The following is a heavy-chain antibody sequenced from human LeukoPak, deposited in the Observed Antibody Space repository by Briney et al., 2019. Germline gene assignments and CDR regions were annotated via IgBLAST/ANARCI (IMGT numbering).Heavy chain of an antibody. D-gene: IGHD1-26*01. J-gene: IGHJ4*02. CDR3: ARDIVGASEFDY. Sequence: PSETLSLTCTVSGGSISSSSYYWGWIRKPPGKGLEWIGSIYYSGSTYYNPSLKSRVTISVDTSKNQFSLKLSSVTAADTAVYYCARDIVGASEFDYWGQGTLVTVSS. CDR2: IYYSGST. V-gene: IGHV4-39*07. CDR1: GGSISSSSYY.